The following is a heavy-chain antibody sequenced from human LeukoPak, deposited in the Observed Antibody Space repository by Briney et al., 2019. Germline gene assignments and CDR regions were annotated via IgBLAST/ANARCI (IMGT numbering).Heavy chain of an antibody. Sequence: SVKVSCKASGGTFSSYAISWVRQAPGQGLEWMGRIIPIFGIANYAQKFQGRVTITTDKSTSTAYMELSSLRSEDTAVYYCARYKIEFDWLAAFDPWGQGTLVTVSS. V-gene: IGHV1-69*04. CDR2: IIPIFGIA. CDR3: ARYKIEFDWLAAFDP. J-gene: IGHJ5*02. CDR1: GGTFSSYA. D-gene: IGHD3-9*01.